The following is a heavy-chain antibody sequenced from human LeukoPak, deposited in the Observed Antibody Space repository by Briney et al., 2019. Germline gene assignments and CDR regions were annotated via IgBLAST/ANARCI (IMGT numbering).Heavy chain of an antibody. V-gene: IGHV4-59*12. Sequence: SETLSLTCTVSGDSIPGDYWTWIRQPPGKGLQWIGYVYYSGSTNYSPSLKSRVTISVDRSKNQFSLKLSSVTAADAAVYYCARDRKTGPTISDNWFDPWGQGTLVTVSS. CDR2: VYYSGST. J-gene: IGHJ5*02. CDR1: GDSIPGDY. CDR3: ARDRKTGPTISDNWFDP. D-gene: IGHD3-3*01.